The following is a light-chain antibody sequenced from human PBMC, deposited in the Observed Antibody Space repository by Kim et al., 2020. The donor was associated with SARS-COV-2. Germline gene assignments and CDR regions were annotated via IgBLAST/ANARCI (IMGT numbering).Light chain of an antibody. CDR1: SSDVGDYDY. CDR2: DVS. V-gene: IGLV2-11*01. Sequence: GQSITISCTGASSDVGDYDYVSWYQHHPGKAPKLMIYDVSERPSGVPDRFSASESGNTASLTISGLQAEDEAEYYCCSYAGTYIFVFGGGTQLTVL. J-gene: IGLJ2*01. CDR3: CSYAGTYIFV.